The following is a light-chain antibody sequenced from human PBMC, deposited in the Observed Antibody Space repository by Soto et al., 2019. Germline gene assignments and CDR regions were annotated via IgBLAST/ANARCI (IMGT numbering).Light chain of an antibody. CDR3: QQCFITPWT. CDR2: AAS. Sequence: DIQMTQSPSPLSASIGHRVTFTCRTSQSITTYLSWYQQKPGTTPKLLISAASSLHSGVPSLFSGSGSGTDFTLTIRSLRPEDFATCCCQQCFITPWTFGQGTKVEIK. CDR1: QSITTY. V-gene: IGKV1-39*01. J-gene: IGKJ1*01.